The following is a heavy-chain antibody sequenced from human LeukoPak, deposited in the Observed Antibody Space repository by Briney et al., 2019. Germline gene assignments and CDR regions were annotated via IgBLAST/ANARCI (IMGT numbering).Heavy chain of an antibody. V-gene: IGHV3-7*05. CDR3: TTDLLEVGYCSSTSCHCGY. CDR2: IDQDGSDT. CDR1: GFPFSRYW. D-gene: IGHD2-2*01. Sequence: PGGSLRLSCVASGFPFSRYWMTWVRQAPEKGLEWVANIDQDGSDTYYVDSVKGQFTISRDNAKNSLFLQINSLRAEDTAVYYCTTDLLEVGYCSSTSCHCGYWGQGTLVTVSS. J-gene: IGHJ4*02.